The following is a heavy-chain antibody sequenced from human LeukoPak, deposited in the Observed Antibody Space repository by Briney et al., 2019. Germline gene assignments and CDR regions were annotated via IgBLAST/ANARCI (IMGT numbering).Heavy chain of an antibody. D-gene: IGHD6-13*01. V-gene: IGHV4-39*07. CDR2: IYYSGST. CDR1: GGSISSSSYY. J-gene: IGHJ4*02. Sequence: SETLSLTCTVSGGSISSSSYYWGWIRQPPGKGLEWIGSIYYSGSTYYNPSLKSRVTISVDTSKNQFSLKLSSVTAADTAMYYCASGGGWLQQLPFDYWGQGTLVTVSS. CDR3: ASGGGWLQQLPFDY.